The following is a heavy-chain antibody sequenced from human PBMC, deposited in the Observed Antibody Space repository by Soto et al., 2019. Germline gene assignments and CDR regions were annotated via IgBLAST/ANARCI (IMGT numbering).Heavy chain of an antibody. V-gene: IGHV3-21*01. J-gene: IGHJ6*02. Sequence: GGSLRLPSAASGFTFSSYIMNWLRQSPGKGLEWVSSISSSSSYIYYADSVKGRLTISRDNAKNSLYLQMNSLRAEDTAVYYCARAILTGQDGMDVWGQGTTVTGSS. D-gene: IGHD3-9*01. CDR3: ARAILTGQDGMDV. CDR1: GFTFSSYI. CDR2: ISSSSSYI.